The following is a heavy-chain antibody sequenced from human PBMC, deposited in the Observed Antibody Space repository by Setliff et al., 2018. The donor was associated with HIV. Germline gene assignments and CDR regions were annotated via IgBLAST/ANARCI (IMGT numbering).Heavy chain of an antibody. CDR1: GGSISSGSYY. CDR3: ARERSFIDY. V-gene: IGHV4-61*02. CDR2: IYTSGST. Sequence: SETLSLTCTVSGGSISSGSYYWSWIRQPAGKGLEWIGRIYTSGSTNYNPSLKGRVTISVDTSKNQFSLKLSSVTAADTAVYYCARERSFIDYWGQGTLVTVSS. J-gene: IGHJ4*02.